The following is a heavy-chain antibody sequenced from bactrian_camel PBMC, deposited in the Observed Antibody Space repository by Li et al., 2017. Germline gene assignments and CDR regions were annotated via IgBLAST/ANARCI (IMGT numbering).Heavy chain of an antibody. J-gene: IGHJ6*01. CDR3: AAGRADGWPLAASLYNT. V-gene: IGHV3S1*01. CDR1: GDSYSSYC. CDR2: ILTAGGKT. Sequence: HVQLVESGGGSVRAGGSLRLSCVRSGDSYSSYCMGWFRQASGKVREWVATILTAGGKTWYRDSVKGRFTISQDDAQNTIYLQMNSLKSEDTVMYYCAAGRADGWPLAASLYNTWGQGTQVTVS. D-gene: IGHD5*01.